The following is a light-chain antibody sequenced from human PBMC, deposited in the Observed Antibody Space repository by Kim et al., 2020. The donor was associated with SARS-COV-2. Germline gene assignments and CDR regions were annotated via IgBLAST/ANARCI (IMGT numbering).Light chain of an antibody. J-gene: IGKJ2*01. CDR2: SAS. Sequence: DIQMTQSPSSLSASVGDRVTITCRESESISNYLHWYQQKPGEAPNLLIYSASNLASGVPSRFSGSASGTDFTLTISGLQPGDFATYYCHQSYRTPLAFGQGTKLEI. V-gene: IGKV1-39*01. CDR3: HQSYRTPLA. CDR1: ESISNY.